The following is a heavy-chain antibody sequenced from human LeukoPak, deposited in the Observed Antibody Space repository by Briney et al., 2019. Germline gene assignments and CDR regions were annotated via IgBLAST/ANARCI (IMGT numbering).Heavy chain of an antibody. CDR1: GHTFTNYS. Sequence: ASVKVSCKASGHTFTNYSMHWVRQAPGRGLEWMGIIDPSGGSTTYAQNFQGRVTMTRDTSTSTVYMNLTSLRSEDTAVYYCARSEFSRAIYFDPWGQGTLVTVSS. D-gene: IGHD6-6*01. V-gene: IGHV1-46*01. CDR2: IDPSGGST. J-gene: IGHJ5*02. CDR3: ARSEFSRAIYFDP.